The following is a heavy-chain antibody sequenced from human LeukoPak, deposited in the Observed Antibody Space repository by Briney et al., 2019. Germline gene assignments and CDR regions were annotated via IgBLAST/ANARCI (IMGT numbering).Heavy chain of an antibody. CDR1: GYTFTSYY. V-gene: IGHV1-46*01. CDR3: ALGYGDYEYFDY. D-gene: IGHD4-17*01. CDR2: INPSGGST. J-gene: IGHJ4*02. Sequence: ASVKVSCRASGYTFTSYYMHWLRQAPGQGLEWMGIINPSGGSTSYAQKFQGRVTMTRDTSTSTVYMELSSLRSEDTAVYYCALGYGDYEYFDYWGQGTLVTVSS.